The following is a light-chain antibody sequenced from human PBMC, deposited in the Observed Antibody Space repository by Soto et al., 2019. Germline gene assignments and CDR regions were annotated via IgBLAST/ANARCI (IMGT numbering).Light chain of an antibody. CDR2: LERSGNY. V-gene: IGLV4-60*02. CDR1: SGHSSYI. J-gene: IGLJ2*01. Sequence: QSVLTQSSSASASLGSSVKLTCTLSSGHSSYIIAWHQQQPGKAPRYLMKLERSGNYNKGSGVPDRFSGSSSGAGRDLTISTLQFEDEADYFCESWDSSTHRVFGGGTKLTVL. CDR3: ESWDSSTHRV.